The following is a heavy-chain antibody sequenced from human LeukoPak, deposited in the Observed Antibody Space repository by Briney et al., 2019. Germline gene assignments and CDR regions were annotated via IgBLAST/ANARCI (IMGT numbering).Heavy chain of an antibody. D-gene: IGHD1-26*01. Sequence: GESLKISCKGSGYSFTSYWIGWVRQMPGKGLEWMGIIYPGDSDTRYSPSFQGQVTISADKSISTAYLQWSSLKAPDTAMYYCARLASGSFLAARFDPWGQGTLVTVSS. CDR2: IYPGDSDT. J-gene: IGHJ5*02. CDR3: ARLASGSFLAARFDP. V-gene: IGHV5-51*01. CDR1: GYSFTSYW.